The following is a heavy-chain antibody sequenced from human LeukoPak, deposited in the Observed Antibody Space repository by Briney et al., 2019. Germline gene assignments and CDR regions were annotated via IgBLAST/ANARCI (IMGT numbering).Heavy chain of an antibody. V-gene: IGHV3-30*02. CDR3: ARDPSKRNPWELLHFDY. D-gene: IGHD1-26*01. Sequence: PGGSLRLSCAASGFTFSSYGMHWVRQAPGKGLEWVAFIRYDGSNKYYADSVKGRFTISRDNSKNTLYLQMGSLRAEDMAVYYCARDPSKRNPWELLHFDYWGQGTLVTVSS. CDR2: IRYDGSNK. J-gene: IGHJ4*02. CDR1: GFTFSSYG.